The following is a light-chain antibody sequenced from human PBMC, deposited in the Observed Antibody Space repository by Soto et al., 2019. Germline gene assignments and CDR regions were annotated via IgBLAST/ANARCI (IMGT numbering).Light chain of an antibody. Sequence: QSVLTQPPSASGTPGQRVTFSCSGRSANIGNNYVCWYQQLPGTAPKLLIYSNNQRPSGVPDRFSGSKSGTSASLAISGLRSEDEADYYCVSWDDSLSGLVFGTGTKGTVL. CDR3: VSWDDSLSGLV. V-gene: IGLV1-47*02. J-gene: IGLJ1*01. CDR1: SANIGNNY. CDR2: SNN.